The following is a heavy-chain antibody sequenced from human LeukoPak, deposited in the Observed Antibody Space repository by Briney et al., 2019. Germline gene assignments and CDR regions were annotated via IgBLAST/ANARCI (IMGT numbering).Heavy chain of an antibody. D-gene: IGHD3-22*01. CDR2: IYCSGST. CDR1: GGSISSYY. V-gene: IGHV4-59*08. Sequence: SETLSLTCTVSGGSISSYYWSWIRQPPGKGLEWIGYIYCSGSTNYNPSPKSRVTISVDTSKNQFSLKLSSVTAADTAVYYCARYYYDSGNAAFDIWGQGTMVTVSS. CDR3: ARYYYDSGNAAFDI. J-gene: IGHJ3*02.